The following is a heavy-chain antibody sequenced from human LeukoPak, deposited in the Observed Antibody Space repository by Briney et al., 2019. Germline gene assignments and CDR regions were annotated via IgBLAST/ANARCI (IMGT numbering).Heavy chain of an antibody. V-gene: IGHV3-23*01. D-gene: IGHD3-9*01. CDR3: AKVSPPYDILTGYIDY. J-gene: IGHJ4*02. Sequence: GRSLRLSCAASGFTFSSYAMSWVRQAPGKGLEWVSAISGSGGSTYYADSVKGRFTISRDNSKNTLYLQMNSLRAEDTAVYYCAKVSPPYDILTGYIDYWGQGTLVTVSS. CDR2: ISGSGGST. CDR1: GFTFSSYA.